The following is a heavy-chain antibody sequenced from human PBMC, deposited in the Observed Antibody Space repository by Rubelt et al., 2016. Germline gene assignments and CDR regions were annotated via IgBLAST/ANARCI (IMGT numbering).Heavy chain of an antibody. CDR2: ISYDGGNK. CDR1: GFTFSSYA. V-gene: IGHV3-30*14. D-gene: IGHD6-25*01. Sequence: GGGVVLPGRSLRLSCAASGFTFSSYALHWVRQAPGKGLEWVAGISYDGGNKYYADSGKGRFTISRDNSKNTLYLQMNSLRAEDKAVYYCARDSGGMDVWGQGTTVTVSS. J-gene: IGHJ6*02. CDR3: ARDSGGMDV.